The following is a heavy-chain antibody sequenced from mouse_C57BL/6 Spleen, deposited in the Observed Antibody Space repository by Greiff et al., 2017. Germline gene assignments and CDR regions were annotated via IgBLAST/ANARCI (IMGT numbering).Heavy chain of an antibody. Sequence: VQLQQSGPVLVKPGASVKMSCKASGYTFTDYYMNWVKQSYGKSLVWIGVINPYNGGTSYNQKFKGKATLTVDKAASTAYMELNGLTSEDSAVYYCARDGSSPYWYFDVWGTGTTVTVSS. CDR1: GYTFTDYY. CDR2: INPYNGGT. V-gene: IGHV1-19*01. CDR3: ARDGSSPYWYFDV. D-gene: IGHD1-1*01. J-gene: IGHJ1*03.